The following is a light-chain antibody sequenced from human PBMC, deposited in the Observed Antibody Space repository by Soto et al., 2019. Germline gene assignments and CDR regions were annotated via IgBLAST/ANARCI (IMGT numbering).Light chain of an antibody. J-gene: IGLJ3*02. CDR2: DVS. CDR1: SSDVGGYNY. V-gene: IGLV2-14*01. Sequence: QSALTQPASVSGSPGQSITISCTGTSSDVGGYNYVSWYQQHPGKDPKLMIYDVSNRPSGVSNRFSGSKSGNTASLTISGLQAEDEADYYCSSYTSSSTPGFGGGTKVTVL. CDR3: SSYTSSSTPG.